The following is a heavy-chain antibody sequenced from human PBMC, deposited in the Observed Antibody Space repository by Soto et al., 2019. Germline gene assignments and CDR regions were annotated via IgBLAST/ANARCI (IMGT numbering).Heavy chain of an antibody. CDR1: GGSISSYY. V-gene: IGHV4-59*08. D-gene: IGHD2-15*01. CDR3: ARHRACSGGSCYSVYFDY. CDR2: IYYSGST. J-gene: IGHJ4*02. Sequence: SETLSLTCTVSGGSISSYYCSWIRQPPGKGLEWIGHIYYSGSTNYNPSLKSRVTISVDTSKNQFSLKLSSVTAADTAVYYCARHRACSGGSCYSVYFDYWGQGTLVTVSS.